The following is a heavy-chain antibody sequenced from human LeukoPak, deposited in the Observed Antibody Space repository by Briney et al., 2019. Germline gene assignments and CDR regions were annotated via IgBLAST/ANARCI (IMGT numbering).Heavy chain of an antibody. V-gene: IGHV3-9*01. CDR1: GFTFHDYS. J-gene: IGHJ4*02. Sequence: GGSLRLSCVASGFTFHDYSMHWVRQAPGKGLEWVSGISWNSGITGYADSVEGRFTISRVNAKNSLYLQMNSLRPEDTALYYCARYKDLEAFDYWGQGTLVTVSS. CDR2: ISWNSGIT. D-gene: IGHD1-1*01. CDR3: ARYKDLEAFDY.